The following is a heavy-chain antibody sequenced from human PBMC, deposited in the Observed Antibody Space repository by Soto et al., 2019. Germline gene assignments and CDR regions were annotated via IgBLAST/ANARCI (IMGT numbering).Heavy chain of an antibody. CDR3: ADGGEWSFNFVY. CDR1: GFTFSTYA. J-gene: IGHJ4*02. D-gene: IGHD3-3*01. V-gene: IGHV3-23*01. Sequence: QSGGSLRLSCAASGFTFSTYAMSWVRQAPGKGLEWLVGISSNGDNSYYADSVKGRFTVSRDNSKGTLYLQMNNLRAEDTAVYYCADGGEWSFNFVYWGPGTLVTVSS. CDR2: ISSNGDNS.